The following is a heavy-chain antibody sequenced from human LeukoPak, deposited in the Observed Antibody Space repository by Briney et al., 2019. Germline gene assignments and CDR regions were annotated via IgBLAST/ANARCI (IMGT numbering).Heavy chain of an antibody. V-gene: IGHV3-30*02. CDR1: GFTFSSYG. J-gene: IGHJ6*03. CDR2: IRYDGSNK. D-gene: IGHD4/OR15-4a*01. Sequence: TGGSLRLSCAASGFTFSSYGMHWVRQAPGKGLEWVAFIRYDGSNKYYADSVKGRFTISRDNSKNTLYLQMNSLRAEDTAVYYCATMGASDYYYYYMDVWGKGTTVTVSS. CDR3: ATMGASDYYYYYMDV.